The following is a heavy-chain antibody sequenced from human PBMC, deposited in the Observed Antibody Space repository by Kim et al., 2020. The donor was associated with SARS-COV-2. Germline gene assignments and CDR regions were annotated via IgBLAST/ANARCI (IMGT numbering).Heavy chain of an antibody. J-gene: IGHJ5*02. Sequence: YNPSLKRRVTISVDTSKNQFSLKLSSVTAADTAVYYCARQGGIAAAGPSWGQGTLVTVSS. D-gene: IGHD6-13*01. V-gene: IGHV4-39*01. CDR3: ARQGGIAAAGPS.